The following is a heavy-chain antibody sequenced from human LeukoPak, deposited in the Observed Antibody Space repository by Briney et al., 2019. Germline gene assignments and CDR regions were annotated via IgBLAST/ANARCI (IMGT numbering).Heavy chain of an antibody. Sequence: GGSLGLSCAASGFTFSSYWMSWVRQAPGKGLEWVANIKQDESEKYYVDSLRGRFTISRDNAKNSLYLQMNSLRAEDTAVYYCARDKIEGPTKLDYWGQGILVTVSS. V-gene: IGHV3-7*01. CDR2: IKQDESEK. J-gene: IGHJ4*02. CDR3: ARDKIEGPTKLDY. D-gene: IGHD1-1*01. CDR1: GFTFSSYW.